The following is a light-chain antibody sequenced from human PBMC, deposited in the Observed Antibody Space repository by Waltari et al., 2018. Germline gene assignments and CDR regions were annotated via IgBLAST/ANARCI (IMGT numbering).Light chain of an antibody. J-gene: IGKJ2*01. CDR1: QSVTSSS. V-gene: IGKV3-20*01. Sequence: ENVLTQSPATLSLSPGERATLSCRASQSVTSSSLAWYQQKPGQAPRLLISGASSRATGIPDRFSGSGSGTDFTLTISRLEPEDFAVYYCQQYGSLPHTFGQGTNLEIK. CDR3: QQYGSLPHT. CDR2: GAS.